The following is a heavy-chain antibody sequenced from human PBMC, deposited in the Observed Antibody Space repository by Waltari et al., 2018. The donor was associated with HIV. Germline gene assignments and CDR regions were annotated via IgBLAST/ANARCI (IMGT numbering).Heavy chain of an antibody. D-gene: IGHD5-18*01. CDR1: GFTFSSYA. V-gene: IGHV3-23*01. Sequence: EVQLLESGGGLVQPGGSLRLSCAASGFTFSSYAMSWVRQAPGKGLEWVSAISGSGGSTYYADSVKGRFTISRDNSKNTLYLQMNSLRAEDTAVYYCAKVARCGRGYSYGYDAFDIWGQGTMVTVSS. CDR2: ISGSGGST. J-gene: IGHJ3*02. CDR3: AKVARCGRGYSYGYDAFDI.